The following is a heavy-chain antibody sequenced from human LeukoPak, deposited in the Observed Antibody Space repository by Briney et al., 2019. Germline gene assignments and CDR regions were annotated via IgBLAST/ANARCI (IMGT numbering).Heavy chain of an antibody. V-gene: IGHV3-74*01. CDR2: INGDGSTT. D-gene: IGHD3-22*01. Sequence: GGSLRLSCAASEFTFRSYWMHWVRQPPGKGLVWVSRINGDGSTTSNADSVKGRFTISRDNAKNTLYLQMNSLRAEDTAVYYCARDAPSYYYDSSGYYYDYWGQGTLVTVSS. CDR3: ARDAPSYYYDSSGYYYDY. J-gene: IGHJ4*02. CDR1: EFTFRSYW.